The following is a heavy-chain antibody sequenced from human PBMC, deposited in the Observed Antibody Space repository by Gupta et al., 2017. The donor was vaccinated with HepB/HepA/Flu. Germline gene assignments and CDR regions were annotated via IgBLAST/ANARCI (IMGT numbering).Heavy chain of an antibody. CDR1: GFTFSRYG. D-gene: IGHD3-10*01. V-gene: IGHV3-33*01. J-gene: IGHJ6*02. CDR3: ARVRGLLWFGENSYYGMDV. Sequence: QVQLVESGGGVVQPGRSLRLSCAASGFTFSRYGMHWVRQAPGKGLEWVAVIWYDGSNKYYADSVKGRFTISRDNSKNTLYLQMNSLRAEDTAVYYCARVRGLLWFGENSYYGMDVWGQGTTVTVSS. CDR2: IWYDGSNK.